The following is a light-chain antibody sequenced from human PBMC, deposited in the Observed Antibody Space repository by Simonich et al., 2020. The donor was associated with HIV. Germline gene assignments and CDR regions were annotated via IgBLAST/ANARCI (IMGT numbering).Light chain of an antibody. V-gene: IGKV1-33*01. CDR1: QVISNY. CDR3: QQYDNLP. CDR2: DAS. Sequence: DIQMTQSPSSLSASVGDSVTITCQASQVISNYLNWYQKKPEKAPKLLIYDASNLESGTPSRFSGSGSGTDFTFTISSLQPEDIATYYCQQYDNLPFGGGTKVEIK. J-gene: IGKJ4*01.